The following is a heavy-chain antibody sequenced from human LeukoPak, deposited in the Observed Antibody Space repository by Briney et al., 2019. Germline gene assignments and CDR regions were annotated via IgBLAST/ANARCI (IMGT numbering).Heavy chain of an antibody. CDR2: IYYSGST. D-gene: IGHD3-22*01. V-gene: IGHV4-61*08. CDR1: GGSISSGGYY. Sequence: SETLSLTCTVSGGSISSGGYYWSWIRQHPGKGLEWIGYIYYSGSTYYNPSLKSRVTISVDTSKNQFSLKLSSVTAADTAVYYCARGSYDSSGYPPEEAFDIWGQGTMVTVSS. CDR3: ARGSYDSSGYPPEEAFDI. J-gene: IGHJ3*02.